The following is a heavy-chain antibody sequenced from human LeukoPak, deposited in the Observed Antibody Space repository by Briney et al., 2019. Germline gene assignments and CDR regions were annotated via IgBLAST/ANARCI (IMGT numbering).Heavy chain of an antibody. Sequence: GESLKISCTGSGYSFTTYWIGWVRQMPGKGLEWMGIIYPGDSDARYSPSFQGQVTISVDKSISTAYLQWSSLKASDTAMYYCARQGRIVVVTTTHDAFDIRGQGTMVTVSS. V-gene: IGHV5-51*01. CDR2: IYPGDSDA. D-gene: IGHD2-21*02. CDR1: GYSFTTYW. J-gene: IGHJ3*02. CDR3: ARQGRIVVVTTTHDAFDI.